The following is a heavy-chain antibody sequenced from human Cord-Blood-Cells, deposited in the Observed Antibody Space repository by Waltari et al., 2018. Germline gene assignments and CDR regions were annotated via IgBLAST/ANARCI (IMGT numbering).Heavy chain of an antibody. Sequence: QVQLQEWGPGLVKPSETLSLTCTVSGGSISSHYWSWIRQPPGKGLEWIGYIYYSGSTNHNPSLKSRVTVSVDTSKNQFSLKLSSVTAADTAVYYCARGGGAFDIWGQGTMVTVSS. CDR2: IYYSGST. CDR3: ARGGGAFDI. J-gene: IGHJ3*02. CDR1: GGSISSHY. V-gene: IGHV4-59*11.